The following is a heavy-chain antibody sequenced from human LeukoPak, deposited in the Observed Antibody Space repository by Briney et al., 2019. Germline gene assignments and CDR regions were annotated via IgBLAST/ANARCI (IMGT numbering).Heavy chain of an antibody. CDR2: IRREPQSYTT. V-gene: IGHV3-72*01. J-gene: IGHJ3*01. CDR3: ARVSATTGGTDALDL. Sequence: GGSLRLSCAASGFTFSDHFMDWVRQAPGKGLEWVGRIRREPQSYTTEYAASVKGRFTFSRDDSKNSLYLQMNSLETEDTAVYHCARVSATTGGTDALDLWGQGTMVTVSS. CDR1: GFTFSDHF. D-gene: IGHD1-1*01.